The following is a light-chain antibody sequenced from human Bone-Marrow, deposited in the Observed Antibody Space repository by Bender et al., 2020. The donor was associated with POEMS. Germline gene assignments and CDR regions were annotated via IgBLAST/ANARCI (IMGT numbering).Light chain of an antibody. V-gene: IGLV1-47*01. CDR3: AAWDDSLSGPL. CDR2: RND. J-gene: IGLJ2*01. Sequence: QSVLTQPPSASGTPGQRVTISCSGDSSNIGNNFVDWYQQLPGSAPKLLIYRNDQRASGVPDRFSGSKSDTSASLAISGLRSEDEADYYCAAWDDSLSGPLFGGGTKLTVL. CDR1: SSNIGNNF.